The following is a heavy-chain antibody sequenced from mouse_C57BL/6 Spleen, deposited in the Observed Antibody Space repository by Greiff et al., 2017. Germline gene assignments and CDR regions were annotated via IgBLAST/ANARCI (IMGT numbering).Heavy chain of an antibody. CDR2: IRNKANGYTT. D-gene: IGHD3-2*02. V-gene: IGHV7-3*01. J-gene: IGHJ3*01. CDR3: ASPDSSGFSWFAY. Sequence: EVQLVESGGGLVQPGGSLSLSCAASGFTFTDYYMSWVRQPPGKALEWLGFIRNKANGYTTEYSASVKGRFTISRDNSQSILYLQMNALRAEDSATYYSASPDSSGFSWFAYWGQGTLVTVSA. CDR1: GFTFTDYY.